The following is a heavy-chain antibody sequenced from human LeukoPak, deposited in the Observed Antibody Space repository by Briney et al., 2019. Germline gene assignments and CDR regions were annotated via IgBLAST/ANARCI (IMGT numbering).Heavy chain of an antibody. CDR2: IYYSGST. CDR3: ARDLGYCSGGSCYLAFWFDP. V-gene: IGHV4-59*01. CDR1: GGSISSYY. Sequence: PSETLSLTRTVSGGSISSYYWSWIRQPPGKGLEWIGYIYYSGSTNYNPSLKSRVTISVDTSKNQFSLKLSSVTAADTAVYYCARDLGYCSGGSCYLAFWFDPWGQGTLVTVSS. J-gene: IGHJ5*02. D-gene: IGHD2-15*01.